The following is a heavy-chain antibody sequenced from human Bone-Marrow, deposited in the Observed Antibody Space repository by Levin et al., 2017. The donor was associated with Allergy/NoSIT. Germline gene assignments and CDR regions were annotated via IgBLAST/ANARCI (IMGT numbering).Heavy chain of an antibody. V-gene: IGHV3-20*04. CDR3: ARVIGSGNHYGWFDT. CDR2: INWESTRI. D-gene: IGHD3-10*01. CDR1: GFRFDDYG. Sequence: GGSLRLSCEASGFRFDDYGMTWVRQAPGKGLQWVSGINWESTRIAYADSVKGRFTVSRDNRKKSLYLQMNSLRGEDTALYYCARVIGSGNHYGWFDTWGQGTPVTVSS. J-gene: IGHJ5*02.